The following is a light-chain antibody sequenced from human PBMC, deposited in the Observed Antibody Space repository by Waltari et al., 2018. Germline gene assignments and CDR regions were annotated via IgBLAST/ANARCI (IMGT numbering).Light chain of an antibody. V-gene: IGKV3-20*01. J-gene: IGKJ1*01. CDR3: QHYVSLPAT. CDR1: QSVRRS. CDR2: GAS. Sequence: EIVLTQSPGSLSSSPGERVTLSCRASQSVRRSLAWYQQKPGQAPRLLIFGASNRATGIPERFSGSGSGTDFSLTISRLEPEDFAVYYCQHYVSLPATFGQGTKVEIK.